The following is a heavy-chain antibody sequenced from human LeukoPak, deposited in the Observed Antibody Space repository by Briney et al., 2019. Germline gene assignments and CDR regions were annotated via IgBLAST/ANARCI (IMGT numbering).Heavy chain of an antibody. D-gene: IGHD3-22*01. V-gene: IGHV4-31*03. J-gene: IGHJ5*02. Sequence: TSETLSLTCTVSGGSISSGGYYWSWIRQHPGKGLEWIGYIYYSGSTYYNPSLKSRVTISVDTSKNQFSLKLSSVTAADTAVYYCARVVVVIGGNWFDPWGQGTLVTVSS. CDR2: IYYSGST. CDR1: GGSISSGGYY. CDR3: ARVVVVIGGNWFDP.